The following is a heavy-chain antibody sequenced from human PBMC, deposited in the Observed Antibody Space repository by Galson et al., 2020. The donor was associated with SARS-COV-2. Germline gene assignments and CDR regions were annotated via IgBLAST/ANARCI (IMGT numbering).Heavy chain of an antibody. Sequence: ALHGESLKISCAVSGFTFSSYWMHWVRQAPGKGLVWVSRIYSEGSSTSYADSVKGRFTISGDNAKNTLYLQMNSLRAEDTAVYYWARGDMGNDYFDYWGQGTLVTVSS. V-gene: IGHV3-74*01. CDR2: IYSEGSST. CDR3: ARGDMGNDYFDY. D-gene: IGHD7-27*01. J-gene: IGHJ4*02. CDR1: GFTFSSYW.